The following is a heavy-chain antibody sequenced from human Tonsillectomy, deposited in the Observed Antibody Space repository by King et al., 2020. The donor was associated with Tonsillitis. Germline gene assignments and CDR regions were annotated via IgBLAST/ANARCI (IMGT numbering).Heavy chain of an antibody. Sequence: VQLVESGAEVKKPGASVKVSCKASGYTFTSYGISWVRQAPGQGLEWMGWISGYNGNTNYAQKFQGGVTMTTDTSTSTAYMELRSLRSDDTAVYYCARDWGIFGVAPSPYYYGMDVWGQGTTVTVSS. V-gene: IGHV1-18*04. J-gene: IGHJ6*02. CDR2: ISGYNGNT. CDR3: ARDWGIFGVAPSPYYYGMDV. CDR1: GYTFTSYG. D-gene: IGHD3-3*01.